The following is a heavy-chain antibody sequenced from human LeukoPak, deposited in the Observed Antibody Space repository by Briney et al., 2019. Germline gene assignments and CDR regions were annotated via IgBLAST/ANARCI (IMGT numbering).Heavy chain of an antibody. CDR2: ISGYNGQT. V-gene: IGHV1-18*04. CDR3: ARSPIYYYDTSGLYDFEY. Sequence: ASVKVSCKASGYNFNTHGISWVRQAPGQGLEWMGWISGYNGQTNYTQNFEGRVTMTTDTSTSTVYMELRSLRSDDTAVYYCARSPIYYYDTSGLYDFEYWGLGTLVTVSS. CDR1: GYNFNTHG. D-gene: IGHD3-22*01. J-gene: IGHJ4*02.